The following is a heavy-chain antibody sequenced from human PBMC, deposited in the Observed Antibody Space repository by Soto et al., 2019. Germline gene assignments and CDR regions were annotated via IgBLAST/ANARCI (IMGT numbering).Heavy chain of an antibody. V-gene: IGHV4-30-4*01. CDR1: GGSISSGNYY. D-gene: IGHD3-10*01. J-gene: IGHJ4*02. CDR3: ARGSFYYGSGSYSLDY. CDR2: IHYSGST. Sequence: SETLSLTCTVSGGSISSGNYYWSWIRQPPGKGLEWIGYIHYSGSTYFNPSLQNRLTISVDTSKSQFSLKLSSVTAADTAVYYCARGSFYYGSGSYSLDYWGQGTLVTVSS.